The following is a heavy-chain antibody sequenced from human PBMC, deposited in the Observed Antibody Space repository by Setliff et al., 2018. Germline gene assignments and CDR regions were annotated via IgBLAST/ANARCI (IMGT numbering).Heavy chain of an antibody. CDR3: ATGRGSYEGLDY. CDR1: GYTLTELS. J-gene: IGHJ4*02. D-gene: IGHD1-26*01. Sequence: ASVTVSCKVSGYTLTELSRHWVRQAPGKGLEWMGGSDPEDGETIYAQKFQGRVTMTEDTSTDTAYMELSSLRSEDTAVYYCATGRGSYEGLDYWGQGTLVTVSS. V-gene: IGHV1-24*01. CDR2: SDPEDGET.